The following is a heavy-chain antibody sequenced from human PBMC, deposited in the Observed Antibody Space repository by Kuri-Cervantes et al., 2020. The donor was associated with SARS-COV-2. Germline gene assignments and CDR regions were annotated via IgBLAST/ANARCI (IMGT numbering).Heavy chain of an antibody. CDR2: INHSGST. D-gene: IGHD3-10*01. CDR1: GGSLSGYY. V-gene: IGHV4-34*01. CDR3: ARVGDYYGSGSVDY. Sequence: ESLKISCAVYGGSLSGYYWSWIRQPPGKGLEWIGEINHSGSTNYNPSLKSRVTISVDTSKNQFSLKLSSVTAADTAVYYCARVGDYYGSGSVDYWGRGTLVTVSS. J-gene: IGHJ4*02.